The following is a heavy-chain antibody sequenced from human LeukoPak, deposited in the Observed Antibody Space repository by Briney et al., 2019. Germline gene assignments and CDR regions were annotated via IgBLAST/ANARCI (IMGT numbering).Heavy chain of an antibody. D-gene: IGHD3-10*01. Sequence: GSLRLSCAASGFTFSSYSMNWVRQAPGKGLEWVSYISSSSSTIYYADSVKGRFTISRDNAKNSLYLQMNSLRAEDTAVYYCARGKAFAGYYYYYYGMDVWGQGTTVTVSS. CDR1: GFTFSSYS. CDR2: ISSSSSTI. V-gene: IGHV3-48*01. CDR3: ARGKAFAGYYYYYYGMDV. J-gene: IGHJ6*02.